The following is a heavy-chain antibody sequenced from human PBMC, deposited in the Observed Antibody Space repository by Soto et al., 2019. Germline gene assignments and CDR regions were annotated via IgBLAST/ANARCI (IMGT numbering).Heavy chain of an antibody. CDR3: ARADYGVDYWYFDL. D-gene: IGHD4-17*01. V-gene: IGHV1-8*01. Sequence: QVQLVQSGAEVKKPGASVKVSCKASGYTFTSYDINWVRQATGQGLEWMGWMNPNSSNTGYAQKFQGRFAMTRNTSISTAYMELSSLRSEDTAVYYCARADYGVDYWYFDLWGRGTLVTVSS. CDR2: MNPNSSNT. J-gene: IGHJ2*01. CDR1: GYTFTSYD.